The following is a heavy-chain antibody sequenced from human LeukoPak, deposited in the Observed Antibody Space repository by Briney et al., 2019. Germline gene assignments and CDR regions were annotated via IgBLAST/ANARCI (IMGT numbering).Heavy chain of an antibody. Sequence: QPGRSLRLSCAASGFTFSNYGMHWVRQAPGKGLEWVAVIWYDGSNKYYADSVKGRFTISRDNSKNTLYLQMNSLRAEDTAVYYCARNPSGPVTTPGSYRGQGTLVTVSS. V-gene: IGHV3-33*01. CDR2: IWYDGSNK. D-gene: IGHD4-17*01. CDR1: GFTFSNYG. J-gene: IGHJ4*02. CDR3: ARNPSGPVTTPGSY.